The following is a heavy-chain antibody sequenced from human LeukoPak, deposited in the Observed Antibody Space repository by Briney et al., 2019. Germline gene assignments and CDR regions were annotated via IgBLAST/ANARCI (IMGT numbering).Heavy chain of an antibody. D-gene: IGHD6-13*01. Sequence: ASVMVSCKASGYTFTGYYMHWVRQAPGQGLEWMGRINPNSGGTNYAQKFQGRVTMTRDTSISTAYMELSRLRSDDTAVYYCAAIAAAGDNFDYWGQGTLVTVSS. CDR1: GYTFTGYY. J-gene: IGHJ4*02. V-gene: IGHV1-2*06. CDR2: INPNSGGT. CDR3: AAIAAAGDNFDY.